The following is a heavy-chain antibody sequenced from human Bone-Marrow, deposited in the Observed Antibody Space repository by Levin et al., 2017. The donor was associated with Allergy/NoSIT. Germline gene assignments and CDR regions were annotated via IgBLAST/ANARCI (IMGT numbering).Heavy chain of an antibody. D-gene: IGHD2-2*03. Sequence: PSETLSLTCAVYGGSFSGYYWSWIRQPPGKGLEWIGEINHSGSTNYNPSLKSRVTISVDTSKNQFSLQLSSVTAADTAVYYCARTLPRSLDIVVVPAAISRGWFDPWGQGTLVTVSA. V-gene: IGHV4-34*01. CDR3: ARTLPRSLDIVVVPAAISRGWFDP. CDR2: INHSGST. CDR1: GGSFSGYY. J-gene: IGHJ5*02.